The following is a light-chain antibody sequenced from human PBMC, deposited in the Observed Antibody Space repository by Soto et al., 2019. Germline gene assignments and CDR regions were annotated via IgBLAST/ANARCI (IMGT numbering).Light chain of an antibody. Sequence: EIVLTQSPGTLSLSPGERATLSCRASQTITLNYLAWYQQKPGQAPRLLIYGVSTRATGIPDKFSGSGSGTDFTITISRLEPEDFAVYYCQQYGSSPFTFGPGCKVDIK. CDR3: QQYGSSPFT. CDR2: GVS. V-gene: IGKV3-20*01. J-gene: IGKJ3*01. CDR1: QTITLNY.